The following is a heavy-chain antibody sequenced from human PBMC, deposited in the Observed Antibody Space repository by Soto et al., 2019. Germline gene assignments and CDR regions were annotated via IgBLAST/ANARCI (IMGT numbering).Heavy chain of an antibody. J-gene: IGHJ5*02. V-gene: IGHV3-7*03. CDR3: ARHLEWLLWDPRWFEP. Sequence: GGSLRLSCAASGFTFSSYWMSWVRQAPGKGLEWVANIKQDGSEKYYVDSVRGRFTISRDNAKNSLYLQMNSLRAEDTAVYYCARHLEWLLWDPRWFEPWGKGTLVNVSA. CDR1: GFTFSSYW. D-gene: IGHD3-3*01. CDR2: IKQDGSEK.